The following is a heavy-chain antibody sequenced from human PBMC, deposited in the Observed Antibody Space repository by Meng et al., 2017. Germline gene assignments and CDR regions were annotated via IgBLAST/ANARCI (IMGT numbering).Heavy chain of an antibody. D-gene: IGHD6-13*01. CDR3: ARSLVSGLSPGSWYYFDY. CDR2: INAGNGNT. CDR1: GYTFTSYA. J-gene: IGHJ4*02. V-gene: IGHV1-3*01. Sequence: ASVKVSCKASGYTFTSYAMHWVRQAPGQRLEWMGWINAGNGNTKYSRKFQGRVTITRDTSASTAYMELSSLRSEDTAVYYCARSLVSGLSPGSWYYFDYWGQGTLVTVSS.